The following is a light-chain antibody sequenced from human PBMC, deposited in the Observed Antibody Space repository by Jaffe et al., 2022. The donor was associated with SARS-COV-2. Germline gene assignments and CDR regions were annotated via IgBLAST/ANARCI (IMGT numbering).Light chain of an antibody. CDR1: RLGDKH. Sequence: SYEVTQPPSVSVSPGQTATISCSGDRLGDKHASWYQQKPGQSPVLVIYEDTKRPSGIPERLSGSNSGNTATLTISGTQAIDEADYYCQAWDSSAAHVVFGGGTKLTVL. CDR2: EDT. CDR3: QAWDSSAAHVV. J-gene: IGLJ2*01. V-gene: IGLV3-1*01.